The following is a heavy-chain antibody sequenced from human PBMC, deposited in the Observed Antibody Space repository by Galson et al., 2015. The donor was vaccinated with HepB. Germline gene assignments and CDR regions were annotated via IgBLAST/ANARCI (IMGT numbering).Heavy chain of an antibody. Sequence: SLRLSCAASGFTFSSYAMGWVRQAPGKGLGLVSSIGTRGGTDYADFVKGRFTISRDNSKNTLYLQMDSLRAEDTAIFYCAKGDSSAWPYCFDSWGQGTLVTVSS. D-gene: IGHD6-19*01. CDR2: IGTRGGT. V-gene: IGHV3-23*01. CDR3: AKGDSSAWPYCFDS. CDR1: GFTFSSYA. J-gene: IGHJ4*02.